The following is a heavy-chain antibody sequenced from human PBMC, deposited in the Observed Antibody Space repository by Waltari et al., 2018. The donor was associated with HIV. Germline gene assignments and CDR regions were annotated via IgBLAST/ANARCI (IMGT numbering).Heavy chain of an antibody. Sequence: EVQLVESGGGLVKPGGSLRLSCAASGFTFSSYSMNWVRQAPGKGLEWVASISSSSSYIYYADSVKGRFTISRDNAKNSLYLQMNSLRAEDTAVYYCARVNSSSWSHFDYWGQGTLVTVSS. CDR3: ARVNSSSWSHFDY. D-gene: IGHD6-13*01. J-gene: IGHJ4*02. CDR2: ISSSSSYI. CDR1: GFTFSSYS. V-gene: IGHV3-21*01.